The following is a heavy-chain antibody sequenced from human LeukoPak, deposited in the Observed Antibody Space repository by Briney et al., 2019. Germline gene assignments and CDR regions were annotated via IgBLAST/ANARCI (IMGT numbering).Heavy chain of an antibody. J-gene: IGHJ4*02. V-gene: IGHV3-30-3*01. CDR2: IFYDGNTV. CDR3: AREEEWELPDY. Sequence: PGGSLRLSCAASGFTFSRLWMSWVRQAPGKGLEWVGVIFYDGNTVHYADSVKGRFTISRDNSKNTLYLQMNSLGTDDTAVYYCAREEEWELPDYWGQGTLVIVSS. CDR1: GFTFSRLW. D-gene: IGHD1-26*01.